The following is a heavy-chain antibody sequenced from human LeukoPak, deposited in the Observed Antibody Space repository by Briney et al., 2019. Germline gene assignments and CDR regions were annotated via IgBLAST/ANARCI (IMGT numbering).Heavy chain of an antibody. D-gene: IGHD6-13*01. CDR2: ISSSSSTI. V-gene: IGHV3-11*04. J-gene: IGHJ5*02. CDR3: ARDLAAPWGWFDP. Sequence: PGGSLRLSCTASGFTFSDYYMTWIRQAPGKGLEWIAYISSSSSTIYYADSVRGRFTISRDNTKDSLYLQMNSLRADDTAIYYCARDLAAPWGWFDPWGLGTLVTVSS. CDR1: GFTFSDYY.